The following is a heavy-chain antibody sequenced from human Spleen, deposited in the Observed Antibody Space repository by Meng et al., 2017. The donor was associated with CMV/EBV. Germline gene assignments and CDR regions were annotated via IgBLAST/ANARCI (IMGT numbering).Heavy chain of an antibody. V-gene: IGHV1-69*05. CDR3: ASQGAAGYYYYGMDV. CDR1: GGTFSSYA. Sequence: SVKVSCKASGGTFSSYAISWVRQAPGQGLEWMGGIIPIFGTANYAQKFQGRVTITTDESTSTAYMELSSLRSEDTAVYYCASQGAAGYYYYGMDVWGQGTTVTVSS. J-gene: IGHJ6*02. CDR2: IIPIFGTA. D-gene: IGHD1-26*01.